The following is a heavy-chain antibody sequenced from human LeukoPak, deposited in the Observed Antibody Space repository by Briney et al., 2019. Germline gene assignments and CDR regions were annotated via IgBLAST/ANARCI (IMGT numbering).Heavy chain of an antibody. Sequence: SETLSLTCAIYGGSFSTYYWSWIRQPPGKGLEWIGEINHSGSTNYNPSLKSRVTISVDTSKNQFSLKLISVTAADTGVYYCASSFRVGPTRGLFDYWGQGTLVTVSS. CDR3: ASSFRVGPTRGLFDY. J-gene: IGHJ4*02. CDR2: INHSGST. D-gene: IGHD1-26*01. CDR1: GGSFSTYY. V-gene: IGHV4-34*01.